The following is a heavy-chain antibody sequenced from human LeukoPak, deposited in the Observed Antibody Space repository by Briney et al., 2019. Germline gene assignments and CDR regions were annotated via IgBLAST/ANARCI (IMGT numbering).Heavy chain of an antibody. CDR3: ARSRYCSTITCYTSPTWFDP. Sequence: GGSLRLSCAASGFTFSSYAMHWVRQAPGKGLEYVSAISSNGGSTYYANSVKGRFTISRDNSKNTLYPQMGSLRAEDMAVYYCARSRYCSTITCYTSPTWFDPWGQGTLVTVSS. D-gene: IGHD2-2*02. CDR2: ISSNGGST. CDR1: GFTFSSYA. V-gene: IGHV3-64*01. J-gene: IGHJ5*02.